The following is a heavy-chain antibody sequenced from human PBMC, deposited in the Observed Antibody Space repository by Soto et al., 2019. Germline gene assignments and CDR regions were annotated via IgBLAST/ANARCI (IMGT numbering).Heavy chain of an antibody. Sequence: ASVKVSCKASGYTFTSYAMHWVRQAPGQRLEWMGWINAGNGNTKYSQKFQGRVTITRDTSASTAYMELSSLRSEDTAVYYCARWAVVVPADGKVPYSGMDVWGQGTTVPVSS. J-gene: IGHJ6*02. CDR1: GYTFTSYA. CDR2: INAGNGNT. V-gene: IGHV1-3*01. CDR3: ARWAVVVPADGKVPYSGMDV. D-gene: IGHD2-2*01.